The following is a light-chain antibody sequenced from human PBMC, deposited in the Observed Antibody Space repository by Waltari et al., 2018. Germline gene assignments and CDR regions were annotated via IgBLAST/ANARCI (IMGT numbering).Light chain of an antibody. CDR1: SSDVGNYNF. CDR3: CSYAGSYTFV. Sequence: QSALTQPRSVSGSPGQSVTISCSGTSSDVGNYNFVSWYQQHPGTAPKLLIYDVVKRPSGVPDRCSGSKSGNTASLTISGLQTEDEADYYCCSYAGSYTFVFGGGTQLTVL. J-gene: IGLJ7*01. V-gene: IGLV2-11*01. CDR2: DVV.